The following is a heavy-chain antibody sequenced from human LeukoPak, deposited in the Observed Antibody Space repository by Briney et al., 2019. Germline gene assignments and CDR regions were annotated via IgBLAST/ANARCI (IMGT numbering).Heavy chain of an antibody. CDR2: ISGSGGST. Sequence: GGSLRLSCAASGFTSSSYAMSWVRQAPGKGLEWVSAISGSGGSTYYADSVKGRFTISRDNSKNTLYLQMNSLRAEDTAVYYCAKYLTEVGLYGMDVWGQGTTVTVSS. V-gene: IGHV3-23*01. J-gene: IGHJ6*02. CDR1: GFTSSSYA. CDR3: AKYLTEVGLYGMDV. D-gene: IGHD1-26*01.